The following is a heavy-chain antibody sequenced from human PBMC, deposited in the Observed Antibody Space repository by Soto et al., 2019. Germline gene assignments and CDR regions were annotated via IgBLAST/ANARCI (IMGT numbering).Heavy chain of an antibody. Sequence: PSETLSLTCAVYGGSLSGSYWTWIRHPPGKGLEWIGEINHSGSTNYNPSLKSRVTISVDTSKNQFSLKLSSVTAADTAVYYCARSSAALRYYYYGMXVWGQGTTVTVSS. CDR3: ARSSAALRYYYYGMXV. CDR1: GGSLSGSY. V-gene: IGHV4-34*01. CDR2: INHSGST. D-gene: IGHD6-6*01. J-gene: IGHJ6*02.